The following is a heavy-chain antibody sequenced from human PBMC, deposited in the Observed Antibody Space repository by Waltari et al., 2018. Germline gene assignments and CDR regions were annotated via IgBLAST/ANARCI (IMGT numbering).Heavy chain of an antibody. D-gene: IGHD6-13*01. Sequence: EVQLVESGGGLVQPGGSLRLSCAASGFSFGVYVMTWVRQSPGKGLQWIAGISGSGGNTFYADSVKGRFTVSRDNANSALFLQMNTLRVDDTALYFCVKALDSSSWDNFDFWGQGTLVTVAS. J-gene: IGHJ4*02. V-gene: IGHV3-23*04. CDR2: ISGSGGNT. CDR3: VKALDSSSWDNFDF. CDR1: GFSFGVYV.